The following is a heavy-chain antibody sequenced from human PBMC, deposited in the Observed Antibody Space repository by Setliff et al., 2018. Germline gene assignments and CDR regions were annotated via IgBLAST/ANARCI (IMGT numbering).Heavy chain of an antibody. V-gene: IGHV4-61*09. CDR3: ASSPNYDYVWGSYRLDY. Sequence: SETLSLTCTVSGGSISSGSYYWSWIRQPAGKGLERIGHIYTSGSTNYNPSLKSRVTISVDTSKNQFSLKLSSVPAADTAVYYCASSPNYDYVWGSYRLDYWSQGTLVTVSS. J-gene: IGHJ4*02. CDR2: IYTSGST. CDR1: GGSISSGSYY. D-gene: IGHD3-16*02.